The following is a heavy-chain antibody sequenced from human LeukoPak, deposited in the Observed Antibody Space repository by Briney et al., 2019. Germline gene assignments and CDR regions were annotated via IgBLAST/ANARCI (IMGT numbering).Heavy chain of an antibody. CDR1: GFPFDDKA. J-gene: IGHJ4*02. D-gene: IGHD1-26*01. V-gene: IGHV3-9*03. CDR2: ISRNSDST. Sequence: PGGSLRLSCAASGFPFDDKAMHWVRQAPGKGLEWVAGISRNSDSTGYADSVKGRFTISRDNAKNSLYLQMNSLGAEDMALYYCVEDIGSGSYRYGGYFDYWGQGTLVTVSS. CDR3: VEDIGSGSYRYGGYFDY.